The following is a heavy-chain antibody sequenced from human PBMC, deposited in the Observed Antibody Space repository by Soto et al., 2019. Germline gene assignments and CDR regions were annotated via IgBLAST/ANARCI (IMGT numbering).Heavy chain of an antibody. CDR3: ATAHSSGYAVDY. J-gene: IGHJ4*02. CDR2: FDPEDGET. CDR1: GYTLTELS. Sequence: ASVKVSCKISGYTLTELSMHWVRQAPGKGLEWMGGFDPEDGETIYAQKFQGRVTMTEDTSTDTAYMELSSLRSEDTAVYYCATAHSSGYAVDYWGQGTLVTVSS. V-gene: IGHV1-24*01. D-gene: IGHD3-22*01.